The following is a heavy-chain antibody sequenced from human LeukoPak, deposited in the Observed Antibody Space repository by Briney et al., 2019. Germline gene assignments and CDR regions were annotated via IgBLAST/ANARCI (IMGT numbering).Heavy chain of an antibody. CDR1: GFTFSSYA. CDR3: AKAGGYCSSTSCYLFD. D-gene: IGHD2-2*01. CDR2: MSPNGGST. J-gene: IGHJ4*02. Sequence: PGGSLRLSCAASGFTFSSYAMSWVRQAPGKGLEWVSSMSPNGGSTYYEDSVKGRFTISRDNSKNTLYLQMNSLRAEDTAVYYCAKAGGYCSSTSCYLFDWGQGTLVTVSS. V-gene: IGHV3-23*01.